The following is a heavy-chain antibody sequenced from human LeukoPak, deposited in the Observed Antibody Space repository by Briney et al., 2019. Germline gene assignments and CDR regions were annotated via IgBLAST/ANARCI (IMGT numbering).Heavy chain of an antibody. Sequence: GESLKISCAASGFTFSSYAMSWVRQAPGKGLEWVSAISGSGGSTYYADSVKGRFTISRDNSKNTLYLQMNSLRAEDTAVYYCAKDGSIVPRGHFDPWGQGTLVTVSS. CDR3: AKDGSIVPRGHFDP. J-gene: IGHJ5*02. V-gene: IGHV3-23*01. D-gene: IGHD2-8*01. CDR1: GFTFSSYA. CDR2: ISGSGGST.